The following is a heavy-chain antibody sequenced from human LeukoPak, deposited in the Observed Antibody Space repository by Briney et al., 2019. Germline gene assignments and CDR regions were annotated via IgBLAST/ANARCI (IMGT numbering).Heavy chain of an antibody. Sequence: SVKVSCEASGGTFSSYAISWVRQAPGQGLEWMGGIIPIFGTANYAQKFQGRVTITTDESTSTAYMELSSLRSEDTAVYYCASIGYCSSTSCLPDAFDIWGQGTMVTVSS. CDR1: GGTFSSYA. CDR3: ASIGYCSSTSCLPDAFDI. CDR2: IIPIFGTA. D-gene: IGHD2-2*01. V-gene: IGHV1-69*05. J-gene: IGHJ3*02.